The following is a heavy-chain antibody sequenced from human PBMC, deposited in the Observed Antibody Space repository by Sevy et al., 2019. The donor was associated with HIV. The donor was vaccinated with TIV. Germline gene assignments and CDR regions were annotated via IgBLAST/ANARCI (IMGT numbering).Heavy chain of an antibody. V-gene: IGHV3-7*01. Sequence: GGSLRLSCAASGFTFSSYSMSWVRQAPGKGLEWVANIKQDGSEKYYVDSVKGRFTISRDNAKNSLYLQMNSLRAEDTAVYYCAREESITMIVVVINYGMDVWGQGTTVTVSS. J-gene: IGHJ6*02. CDR1: GFTFSSYS. CDR3: AREESITMIVVVINYGMDV. D-gene: IGHD3-22*01. CDR2: IKQDGSEK.